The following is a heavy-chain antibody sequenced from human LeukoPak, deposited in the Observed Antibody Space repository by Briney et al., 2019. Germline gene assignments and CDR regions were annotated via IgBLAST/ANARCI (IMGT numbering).Heavy chain of an antibody. D-gene: IGHD3-16*01. CDR3: ARVPTYFDRVWGISETQEFDY. V-gene: IGHV1-8*01. CDR1: GYTFTNYD. Sequence: ASVRVSCKASGYTFTNYDINWVRQATGQALEWVGWMNPNSGNRGYAESFQGRVTMTMNTSVNTAYMELITLTSEDTAVYYCARVPTYFDRVWGISETQEFDYWGRGTLVTVSS. J-gene: IGHJ4*02. CDR2: MNPNSGNR.